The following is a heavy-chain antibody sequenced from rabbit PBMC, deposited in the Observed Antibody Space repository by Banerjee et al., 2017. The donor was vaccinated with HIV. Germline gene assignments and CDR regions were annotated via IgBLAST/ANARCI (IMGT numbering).Heavy chain of an antibody. J-gene: IGHJ4*01. CDR3: ARDLTGVTGWNFNL. Sequence: QEQLVESGGGLVQPEGSLTLTCKASGFTFSSYWMSWVRQAPGKGLEWIACINTSSGSTVYATWAKGRFTISRTSSTTVALQMTSLTAADTATYFCARDLTGVTGWNFNLWGPGTLVTVS. CDR2: INTSSGST. V-gene: IGHV1S45*01. D-gene: IGHD7-1*01. CDR1: GFTFSSYW.